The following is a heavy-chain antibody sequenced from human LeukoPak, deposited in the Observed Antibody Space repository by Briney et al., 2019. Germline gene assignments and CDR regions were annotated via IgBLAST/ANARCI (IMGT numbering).Heavy chain of an antibody. Sequence: SETLSLTCSVSGDSISSETYFWGWIRQPPGNGLEWIGSIYYSGSTYFNPSLKSRVTISADKSKNQVSLKLTSVTAADTAVYYCARLPVIVGAALEYYYYYMDVWGQGTTVTVSS. CDR2: IYYSGST. J-gene: IGHJ6*03. V-gene: IGHV4-39*07. CDR1: GDSISSETYF. D-gene: IGHD1-26*01. CDR3: ARLPVIVGAALEYYYYYMDV.